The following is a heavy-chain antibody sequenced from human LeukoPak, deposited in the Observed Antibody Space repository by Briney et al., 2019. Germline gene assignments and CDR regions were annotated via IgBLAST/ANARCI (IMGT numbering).Heavy chain of an antibody. J-gene: IGHJ4*02. CDR2: ITGSGGST. Sequence: GGALRLSCAASGFTFGIYAMTWVRQAPGKGLQWVSAITGSGGSTYYAHSVKGRFTISRDNSKNTLYLRMNGLRAEDTAVYYCATLPRGPTGYVGYGGEDYWGQGALVTVSS. CDR3: ATLPRGPTGYVGYGGEDY. V-gene: IGHV3-23*01. CDR1: GFTFGIYA. D-gene: IGHD5-12*01.